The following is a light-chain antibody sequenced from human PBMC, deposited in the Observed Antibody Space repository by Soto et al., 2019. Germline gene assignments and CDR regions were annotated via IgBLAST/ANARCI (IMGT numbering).Light chain of an antibody. CDR1: QVISTS. J-gene: IGKJ5*01. V-gene: IGKV1-9*01. Sequence: DIQLTPSPSLLSPSIRESVTLTYPASQVISTSLAWYQVKPGKAPKLLIYAASTLESGVPSRFSATVSGTEFSLTITSLQPEDFATYYCQQLFDSPITFGQGTRLEIK. CDR2: AAS. CDR3: QQLFDSPIT.